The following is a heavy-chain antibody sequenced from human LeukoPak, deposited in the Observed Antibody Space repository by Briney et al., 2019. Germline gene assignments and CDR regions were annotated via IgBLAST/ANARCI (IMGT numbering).Heavy chain of an antibody. D-gene: IGHD5-18*01. CDR1: GGSMSSYY. Sequence: SETLSLTCTVSGGSMSSYYWNWIRQPPGKGLEWIGSIYYSGSTYYNPSLKSRVTISVDTSKNQFSLKLSSVTAADTAVYYCARSPGNGYDYWGQGTLVTVSS. CDR2: IYYSGST. V-gene: IGHV4-59*04. J-gene: IGHJ4*02. CDR3: ARSPGNGYDY.